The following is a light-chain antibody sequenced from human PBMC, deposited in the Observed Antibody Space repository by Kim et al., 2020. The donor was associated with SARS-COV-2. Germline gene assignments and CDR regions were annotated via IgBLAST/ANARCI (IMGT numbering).Light chain of an antibody. Sequence: DIVMTQSPDSLAVSLGERATINCKSSQSVLYSSNNKNYLAWYQQKPGQPPKLPIYWASTRVSGVPDRFSGSGSGTDFTLTISSLQAEDVAVYYCQQYYSTPYTFGQGTKVDIK. CDR2: WAS. J-gene: IGKJ2*01. CDR3: QQYYSTPYT. CDR1: QSVLYSSNNKNY. V-gene: IGKV4-1*01.